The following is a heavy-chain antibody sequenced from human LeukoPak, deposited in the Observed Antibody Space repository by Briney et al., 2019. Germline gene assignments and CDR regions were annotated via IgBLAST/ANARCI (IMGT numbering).Heavy chain of an antibody. CDR1: GGTFSSYA. D-gene: IGHD5-24*01. CDR2: IIPIFGTA. CDR3: ASPLKMATSAVDAFDI. J-gene: IGHJ3*02. Sequence: ASVKVSCKASGGTFSSYAISWVRQAPGQGLEWMGGIIPIFGTANYAQKFQGRVTITADKSTSTAYMELSSLRSEDTAVYYCASPLKMATSAVDAFDIWGQGTMVTVSS. V-gene: IGHV1-69*06.